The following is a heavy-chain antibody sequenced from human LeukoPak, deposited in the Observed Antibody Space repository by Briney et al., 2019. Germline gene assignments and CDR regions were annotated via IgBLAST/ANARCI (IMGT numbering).Heavy chain of an antibody. V-gene: IGHV3-66*01. CDR2: IYSGGST. D-gene: IGHD5-12*01. CDR1: GFTVSSNY. CDR3: ENSSYDPPESS. Sequence: PGGSLRLSCAASGFTVSSNYMSWVRQAPGKGLEWVSVIYSGGSTYYADSVKGRFTISRDNSKNTLYLQMNSLRAEDTAVYYCENSSYDPPESSWGQGTLVTVSS. J-gene: IGHJ4*02.